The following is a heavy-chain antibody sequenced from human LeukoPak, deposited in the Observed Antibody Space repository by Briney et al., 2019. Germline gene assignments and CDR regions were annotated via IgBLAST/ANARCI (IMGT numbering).Heavy chain of an antibody. CDR3: ARGDCTNGVCYTLFDY. CDR1: GYTFTNYG. CDR2: ISGYNGNT. V-gene: IGHV1-18*01. J-gene: IGHJ4*02. Sequence: ASVKVSFKAYGYTFTNYGIIRVRQAPGQGLEWMGWISGYNGNTHYAQNLQGRVTMTTDPSTSTAYMELRSLRSDDTAVYYCARGDCTNGVCYTLFDYWGQGTLVTVSS. D-gene: IGHD2-8*01.